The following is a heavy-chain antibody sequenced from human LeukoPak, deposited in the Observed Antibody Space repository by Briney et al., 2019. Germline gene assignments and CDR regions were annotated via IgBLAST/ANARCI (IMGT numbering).Heavy chain of an antibody. J-gene: IGHJ6*03. CDR1: GFTFSSYG. Sequence: GGSLRLSCAASGFTFSSYGMHWVRQAPGKGLEWVAFIRYDGSNKYYADSVKGRFTISRDNSKNTLYLQMNSLRAEDTAVYDCAKDRGSSSYYYYYYYMDVWGKGTTVTVSS. D-gene: IGHD6-6*01. CDR3: AKDRGSSSYYYYYYYMDV. CDR2: IRYDGSNK. V-gene: IGHV3-30*02.